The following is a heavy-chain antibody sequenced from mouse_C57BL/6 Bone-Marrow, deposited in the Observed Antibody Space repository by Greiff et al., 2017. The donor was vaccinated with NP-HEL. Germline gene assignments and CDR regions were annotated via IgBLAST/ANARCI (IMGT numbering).Heavy chain of an antibody. CDR2: IWWDDDK. CDR3: ARIHYDYDVWFAY. J-gene: IGHJ3*01. CDR1: GFSLSTFGMG. V-gene: IGHV8-8*01. D-gene: IGHD2-4*01. Sequence: QVTLKECGPGILQPSQTLSLTCSFSGFSLSTFGMGVGWIRQPSGKGLEWLAHIWWDDDKDYNPAPQSRPTISTDTSKNQVFLKSANVDTADTATYYCARIHYDYDVWFAYWGQGTLVTVSA.